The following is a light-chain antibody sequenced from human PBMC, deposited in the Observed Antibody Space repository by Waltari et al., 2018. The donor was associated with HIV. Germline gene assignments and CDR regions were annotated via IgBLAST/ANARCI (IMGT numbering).Light chain of an antibody. J-gene: IGLJ2*01. CDR1: SSNIGNNA. V-gene: IGLV1-36*01. Sequence: QSVLTQPPSVSEAPRQRVTISCSGSSSNIGNNAVNWYQQLPGKPPKLLIYYDDLLASGVSDRFSGSRAGTSASLAISGLQSEDESDYYCEAWYDSLNGVVFGGGTKLTVL. CDR2: YDD. CDR3: EAWYDSLNGVV.